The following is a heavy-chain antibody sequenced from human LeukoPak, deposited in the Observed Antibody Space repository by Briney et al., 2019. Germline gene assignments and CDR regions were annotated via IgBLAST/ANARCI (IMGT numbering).Heavy chain of an antibody. CDR3: STYSSGYYQFDY. Sequence: GESLKISCKGSGFSFANYWIAWVRQMPGKGLEWMGIIYAGDSDTRYSPSFQGQVTISVDKSISTAYLQWSSLKASDTAIYYCSTYSSGYYQFDYWGQGTLVTVSS. CDR1: GFSFANYW. V-gene: IGHV5-51*01. J-gene: IGHJ4*02. D-gene: IGHD6-19*01. CDR2: IYAGDSDT.